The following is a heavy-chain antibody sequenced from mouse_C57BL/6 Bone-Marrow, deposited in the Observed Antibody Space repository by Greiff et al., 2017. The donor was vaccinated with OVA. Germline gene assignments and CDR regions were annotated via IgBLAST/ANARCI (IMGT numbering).Heavy chain of an antibody. J-gene: IGHJ2*01. CDR1: GYTFTGYL. CDR3: ARVITMVTYFDY. D-gene: IGHD1-1*02. V-gene: IGHV1-9*01. Sequence: QVQLQQSGAELMKPGASVKLSCKATGYTFTGYLIEWVKQRPGHGLEWIGEILPGSGSTNYNEKFKGKATFTADTSSNPAYMQLSSLTTEDSAIYYCARVITMVTYFDYWGQGTTLTVSS. CDR2: ILPGSGST.